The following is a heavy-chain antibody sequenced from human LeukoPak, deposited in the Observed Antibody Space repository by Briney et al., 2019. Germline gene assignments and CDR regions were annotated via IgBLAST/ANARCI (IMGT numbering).Heavy chain of an antibody. V-gene: IGHV4-30-2*01. CDR1: GGSISSGGYS. CDR3: ARSVGTYYYDSSGYYDALDI. J-gene: IGHJ3*02. Sequence: SETLSLTCAVPGGSISSGGYSWSWIRQPPGKGLEWIGYIYHSGSTYYNPSLKSRVTISVDRSKNQFSLKLSSVTAADTAVYYCARSVGTYYYDSSGYYDALDIWGQGTMVTVSS. CDR2: IYHSGST. D-gene: IGHD3-22*01.